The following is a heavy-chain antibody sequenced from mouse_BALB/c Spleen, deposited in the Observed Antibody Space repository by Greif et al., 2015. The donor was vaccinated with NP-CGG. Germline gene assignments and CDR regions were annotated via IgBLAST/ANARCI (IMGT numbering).Heavy chain of an antibody. CDR2: IRNKANGYTT. J-gene: IGHJ3*01. V-gene: IGHV7-3*02. CDR1: GFTSTDYY. Sequence: DVMLVESGGGLVQPGGSLRLSCATSGFTSTDYYMSWVRQPPGKALEWLGFIRNKANGYTTEYSASVKGRFTISRDSSQSILYLQMNTLRAEDSATYYCASGWFAYWGQGTLVTVTA. CDR3: ASGWFAY.